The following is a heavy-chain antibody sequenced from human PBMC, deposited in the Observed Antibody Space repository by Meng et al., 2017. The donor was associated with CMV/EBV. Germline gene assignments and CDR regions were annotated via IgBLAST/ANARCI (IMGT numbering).Heavy chain of an antibody. D-gene: IGHD2-2*02. V-gene: IGHV3-30*04. CDR3: ARVVVPAAIRAISDFWSGFSGYGMDV. Sequence: GESLKISCAASGFTFSSYAIHWVRQAPGKGLEWVAVISYDASNKYYADSVKGRFTISRDNSKNTLYLQMNSLRAEDTAVYYCARVVVPAAIRAISDFWSGFSGYGMDVWGQGTTVTVSS. CDR1: GFTFSSYA. J-gene: IGHJ6*02. CDR2: ISYDASNK.